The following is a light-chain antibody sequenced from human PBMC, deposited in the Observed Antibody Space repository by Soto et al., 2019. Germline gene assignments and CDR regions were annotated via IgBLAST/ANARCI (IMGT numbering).Light chain of an antibody. V-gene: IGLV2-14*01. J-gene: IGLJ2*01. Sequence: QSALTQPASVSGSPGQSITISCTGTSSDVGGYNYVSLYQQHPGKAPKLMIYNVSNRPSGVSNRFSGSKSGNTASLTISGLQAEDEGHYYCSSFTSTNTVLFGGGTKLTVL. CDR3: SSFTSTNTVL. CDR1: SSDVGGYNY. CDR2: NVS.